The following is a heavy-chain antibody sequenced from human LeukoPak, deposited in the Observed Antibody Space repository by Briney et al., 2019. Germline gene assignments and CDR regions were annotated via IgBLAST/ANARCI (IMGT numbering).Heavy chain of an antibody. Sequence: SETLSLTCAVYGGSFSGYYWSWIRQPPGKGLEWIGEINHSGSTNYSPSLKSRVTISVDTSKNQFSLKLSSVTAADTAVYYCARVLGYSSGWYYFDYWGQGTLVTVSS. CDR3: ARVLGYSSGWYYFDY. CDR1: GGSFSGYY. J-gene: IGHJ4*02. V-gene: IGHV4-34*01. CDR2: INHSGST. D-gene: IGHD6-19*01.